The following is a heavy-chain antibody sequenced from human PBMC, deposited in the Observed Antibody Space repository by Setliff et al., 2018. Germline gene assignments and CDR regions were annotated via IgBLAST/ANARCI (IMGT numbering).Heavy chain of an antibody. D-gene: IGHD1-26*01. V-gene: IGHV4-38-2*02. J-gene: IGHJ4*02. CDR2: IGHTGSI. CDR1: GYSISSGYI. CDR3: MNWDGAF. Sequence: PSETLSLTCTVSGYSISSGYIWGWIRQPPGKGLEWVGNIGHTGSINYNPSLKSRLTISRDNSKNTLYVQMNTLGPEDTAVYYCMNWDGAFWGRGTLVTVSS.